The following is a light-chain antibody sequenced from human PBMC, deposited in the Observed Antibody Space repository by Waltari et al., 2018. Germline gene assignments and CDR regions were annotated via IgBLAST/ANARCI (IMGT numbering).Light chain of an antibody. Sequence: EVVLTQSPGTLSLSPGERATLSCRASQSISSSYLAWYQHKPGQAPRLLISAASTRAAGIPDRFSGSGFGTDFTLTINRLEPEDFAVYYCQQYGNSPPFSLGPGTKVAIK. V-gene: IGKV3-20*01. CDR2: AAS. CDR1: QSISSSY. J-gene: IGKJ3*01. CDR3: QQYGNSPPFS.